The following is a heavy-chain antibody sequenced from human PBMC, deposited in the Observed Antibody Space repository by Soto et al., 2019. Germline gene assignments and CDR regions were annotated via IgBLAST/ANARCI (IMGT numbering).Heavy chain of an antibody. CDR2: IYYSGST. Sequence: SETLSLTCTVSGGSISSYYWSWIRQPPGKGLEWIGYIYYSGSTNYNPSLKSRVTISVDTSKNQFSLKLSSVTAADTAVYYCARVPSAGSWYLVGENYYYYYMDVWGKGTTVTVSS. D-gene: IGHD6-13*01. CDR3: ARVPSAGSWYLVGENYYYYYMDV. CDR1: GGSISSYY. V-gene: IGHV4-59*01. J-gene: IGHJ6*03.